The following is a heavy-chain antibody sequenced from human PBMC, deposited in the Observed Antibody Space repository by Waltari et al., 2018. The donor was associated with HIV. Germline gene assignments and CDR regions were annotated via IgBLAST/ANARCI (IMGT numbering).Heavy chain of an antibody. V-gene: IGHV4-34*01. J-gene: IGHJ4*02. Sequence: QVQLQQWGAGLLKPSETLSLTCAVYGGSFTGHYWTWIRQPPGKGPEWTGEASNDGTTHYNPSLSSRVTMSVDTSKKQFSLKLTSVTAADTAVYYCASAFYDFWSGYYNAGYYFTNWGRGTLVTVSS. CDR1: GGSFTGHY. CDR2: ASNDGTT. D-gene: IGHD3-3*01. CDR3: ASAFYDFWSGYYNAGYYFTN.